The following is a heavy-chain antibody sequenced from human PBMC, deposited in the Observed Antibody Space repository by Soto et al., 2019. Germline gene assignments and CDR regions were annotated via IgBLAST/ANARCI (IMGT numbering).Heavy chain of an antibody. V-gene: IGHV1-3*01. CDR3: ARDFTMVRGVMPSMDV. J-gene: IGHJ6*04. D-gene: IGHD3-10*01. Sequence: ASVKVSCKASGYTFTSYAMHWVRQAPGQRLEWMGWINAGNGNTKYSQKFQGRVTITRDTSASTAYVELSSLRSEDTAVYYCARDFTMVRGVMPSMDVWGKGTTVTVSS. CDR2: INAGNGNT. CDR1: GYTFTSYA.